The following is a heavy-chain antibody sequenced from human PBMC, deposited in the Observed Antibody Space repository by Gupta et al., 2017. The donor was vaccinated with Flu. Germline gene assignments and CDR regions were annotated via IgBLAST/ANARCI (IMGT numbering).Heavy chain of an antibody. V-gene: IGHV4-39*01. CDR3: ARQVVENDDVGQKSRFDT. CDR2: IYYSGST. Sequence: QLQLQASWSGLVTPSETLSLPCTLSGVSVSRSAYFWGWIRQPPGEGLEWITSIYYSGSTYFNPSLKSRVTISVDTSKNQFSLKLTSVTAADTAVYYCARQVVENDDVGQKSRFDTWCQGTLVTVSS. CDR1: GVSVSRSAYF. J-gene: IGHJ5*02. D-gene: IGHD1-1*01.